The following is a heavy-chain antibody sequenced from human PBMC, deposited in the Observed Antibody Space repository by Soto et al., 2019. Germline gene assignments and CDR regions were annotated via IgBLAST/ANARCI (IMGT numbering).Heavy chain of an antibody. CDR3: AKLGRTTVNREY. V-gene: IGHV3-23*01. CDR1: EFSFSTYA. D-gene: IGHD4-17*01. Sequence: EVQLLESGGGLVQPGGSLRLSCVASEFSFSTYAMSWVRQAPGKGLEWISTVSGSGGNTYYADSVRGRFTISRDNSRNTMALQMSNLRAEDTAVYYCAKLGRTTVNREYWGQGTLVTVSS. J-gene: IGHJ4*02. CDR2: VSGSGGNT.